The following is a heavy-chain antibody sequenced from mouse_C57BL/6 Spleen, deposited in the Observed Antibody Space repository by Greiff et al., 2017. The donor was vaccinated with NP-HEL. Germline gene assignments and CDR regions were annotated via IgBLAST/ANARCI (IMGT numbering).Heavy chain of an antibody. Sequence: QVQLQQSGPELVKPGASVKLSCKASGYPFTSSDINWVKQRPGQGLEWIGWIYPRDGSTKYNEKFKGKATLTVDTSSSTAYMELHSLTSEDSAVYFCARGGTRGAFDYWGQGTTLTVSS. CDR1: GYPFTSSD. CDR3: ARGGTRGAFDY. D-gene: IGHD2-13*01. V-gene: IGHV1-85*01. J-gene: IGHJ2*01. CDR2: IYPRDGST.